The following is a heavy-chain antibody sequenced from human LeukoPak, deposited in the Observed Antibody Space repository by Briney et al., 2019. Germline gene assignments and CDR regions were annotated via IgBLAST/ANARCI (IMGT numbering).Heavy chain of an antibody. D-gene: IGHD3-16*01. CDR2: FDPEDGER. J-gene: IGHJ3*01. V-gene: IGHV1-24*01. CDR1: GYTLTELS. Sequence: ASVTVSCKVSGYTLTELSTHWVRQAPGKGLEWMGGFDPEDGERIYAQKFQDRVTMTEDTSTDTAYMELRSLRSEDTAMYYCATALRLEALDLWGHGTMVTVSS. CDR3: ATALRLEALDL.